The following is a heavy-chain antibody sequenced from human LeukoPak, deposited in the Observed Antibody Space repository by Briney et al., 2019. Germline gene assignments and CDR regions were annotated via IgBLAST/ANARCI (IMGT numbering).Heavy chain of an antibody. CDR1: GFTFNSYW. J-gene: IGHJ4*02. D-gene: IGHD6-19*01. V-gene: IGHV3-7*03. CDR2: INEDGSEK. CDR3: ARDGNSGWSDFDY. Sequence: GGSLRLSCAASGFTFNSYWMTWVRQAPGKGLEWVANINEDGSEKNYVDSVKGRFAVSRDNTKNSLFLQMNSLRAGDTAVYYCARDGNSGWSDFDYWGQGTLVTVSS.